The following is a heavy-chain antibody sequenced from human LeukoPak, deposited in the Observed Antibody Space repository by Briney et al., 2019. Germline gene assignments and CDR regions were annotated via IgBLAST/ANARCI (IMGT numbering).Heavy chain of an antibody. CDR1: GGSFSGYY. D-gene: IGHD3-9*01. CDR2: INHSGST. V-gene: IGHV4-34*01. J-gene: IGHJ5*02. CDR3: ARRELYYDILTGYPHHWFDP. Sequence: SETLSLTCAVYGGSFSGYYWSWIRQPPGKGLEWIGEINHSGSTNYNPSPKSRVTISVDTSKNQFSLKLSSVTAADTAVYYCARRELYYDILTGYPHHWFDPWGQGTLVTVSS.